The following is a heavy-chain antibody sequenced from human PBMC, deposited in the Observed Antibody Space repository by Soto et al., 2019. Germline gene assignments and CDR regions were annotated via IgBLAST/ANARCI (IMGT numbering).Heavy chain of an antibody. J-gene: IGHJ4*02. Sequence: PGGSLRLSCAASGFTFSSYAMSWVRQAPGKGLEWVSAISGSGGSTYYADSVKGRFTISRDNSKNTLYLQMNSLRAEDTAVYYCAKDPTKIDYDYIWGSYRYTQLYYFDYWGQGTLVTVSS. CDR1: GFTFSSYA. V-gene: IGHV3-23*01. CDR3: AKDPTKIDYDYIWGSYRYTQLYYFDY. CDR2: ISGSGGST. D-gene: IGHD3-16*02.